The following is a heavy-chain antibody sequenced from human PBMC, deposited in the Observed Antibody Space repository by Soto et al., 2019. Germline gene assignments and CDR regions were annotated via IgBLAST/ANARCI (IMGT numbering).Heavy chain of an antibody. J-gene: IGHJ6*03. D-gene: IGHD3-10*01. CDR3: ARLGSHYYYMDV. V-gene: IGHV4-59*08. CDR1: GGSISSYY. CDR2: IYYSGST. Sequence: SETLSLTCTVSGGSISSYYWSWIRQPPGKGLEWIGYIYYSGSTNYNPSLKSRVTISVDTSKNQFSLKLSSVTAADTAVYYCARLGSHYYYMDVWGKGIMVTVSS.